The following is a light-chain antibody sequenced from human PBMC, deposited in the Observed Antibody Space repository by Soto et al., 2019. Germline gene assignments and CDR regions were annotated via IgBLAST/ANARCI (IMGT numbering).Light chain of an antibody. CDR1: QSISIY. J-gene: IGKJ2*01. CDR2: GAS. Sequence: IQMTQSPSSLSASVGDRVTITCRASQSISIYLNWYQQKPGEAPKLLIYGASSLQTGVPSRFSGSGSGTDFTLTISSLQPEDFATYYCQHSFNTPPYTFGQGTKLEIK. V-gene: IGKV1-39*01. CDR3: QHSFNTPPYT.